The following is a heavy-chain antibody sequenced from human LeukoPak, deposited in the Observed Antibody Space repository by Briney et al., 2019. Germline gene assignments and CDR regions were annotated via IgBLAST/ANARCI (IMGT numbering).Heavy chain of an antibody. CDR3: ARAMISEAFDI. D-gene: IGHD3-22*01. Sequence: GGSLRLSCAASGFTFSTYGMSWVRQAPGKGLEWVSVIYSGGSTYYADSVKGRFTISRDNSKNTLYLQMNSLRAEDTAVYYCARAMISEAFDIWGQGTMVTVSS. CDR1: GFTFSTYG. CDR2: IYSGGST. V-gene: IGHV3-53*01. J-gene: IGHJ3*02.